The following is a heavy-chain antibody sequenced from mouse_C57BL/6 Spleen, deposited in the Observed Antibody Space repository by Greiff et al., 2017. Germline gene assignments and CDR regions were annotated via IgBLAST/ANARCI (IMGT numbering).Heavy chain of an antibody. CDR2: IHPNSGRT. D-gene: IGHD1-1*01. V-gene: IGHV1-64*01. CDR1: GYTFTSYW. J-gene: IGHJ3*01. Sequence: QVQLQQPGAELVKPGASVKLSCKASGYTFTSYWMHWVKQRPGQGLEWIGMIHPNSGRTNYNEKFKSKATLTVDKSSSTAYMQLSSLISEDSAVYYCARVGYYGSSQAWFAYWGQGTLVTVSA. CDR3: ARVGYYGSSQAWFAY.